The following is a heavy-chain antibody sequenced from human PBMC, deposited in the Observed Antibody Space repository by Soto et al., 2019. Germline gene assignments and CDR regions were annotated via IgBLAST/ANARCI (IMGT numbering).Heavy chain of an antibody. Sequence: EVQLLESGGGLVQPGGSLRLSCAASGFSFNNHAMTWVRQAPGKGLEWVSGISGSGSTTHYADSVKGRFTISRDNSKDMLYLQMNSLRADDTAVYFCAKDRLMLTMVVVGAFDFWGLGTMVTVSS. V-gene: IGHV3-23*01. D-gene: IGHD3-22*01. J-gene: IGHJ3*01. CDR1: GFSFNNHA. CDR3: AKDRLMLTMVVVGAFDF. CDR2: ISGSGSTT.